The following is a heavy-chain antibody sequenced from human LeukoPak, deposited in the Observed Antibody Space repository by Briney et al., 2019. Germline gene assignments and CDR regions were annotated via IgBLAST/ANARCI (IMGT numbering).Heavy chain of an antibody. D-gene: IGHD4-17*01. CDR2: INHSGDT. J-gene: IGHJ2*01. CDR1: TGSFSGYY. CDR3: ARGPLPPYGALPWYFDL. V-gene: IGHV4-34*01. Sequence: SETLSLTCAVYTGSFSGYYWTWIRQPPGKGLEWIGEINHSGDTNYNPSLKSRVTVSRDPSKNQFSLKVTSVTAADTAVYYCARGPLPPYGALPWYFDLWGRGNEVVVSS.